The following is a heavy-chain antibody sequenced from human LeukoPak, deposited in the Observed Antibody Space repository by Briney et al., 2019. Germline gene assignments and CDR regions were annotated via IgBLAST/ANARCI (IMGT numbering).Heavy chain of an antibody. D-gene: IGHD3-22*01. CDR3: AREAHYYDRADAFDI. V-gene: IGHV1-69*04. Sequence: GASVKVSCKASGGTFSSYAISWVRQAPGQGLKWMGRIIPIFGIANYAQKFQGRVTITADKSTSTAYMELSSLRSEDTAVYYCAREAHYYDRADAFDIWGQGTMVTVSS. J-gene: IGHJ3*02. CDR2: IIPIFGIA. CDR1: GGTFSSYA.